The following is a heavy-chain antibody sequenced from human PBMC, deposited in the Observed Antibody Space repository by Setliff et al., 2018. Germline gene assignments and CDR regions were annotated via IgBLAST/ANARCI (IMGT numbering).Heavy chain of an antibody. CDR3: ARGDPEQYMIVVVITGGGAFDI. Sequence: PGGSLRLSCAASGFTFSTYAMHWVRQAPGKGLEWVAVISYDGSNKYQADSVKGRFTISRDNSKNTLYLQMNSLRAEDTALYYCARGDPEQYMIVVVITGGGAFDIWGQGTMVTVSS. D-gene: IGHD3-22*01. J-gene: IGHJ3*02. V-gene: IGHV3-30-3*01. CDR1: GFTFSTYA. CDR2: ISYDGSNK.